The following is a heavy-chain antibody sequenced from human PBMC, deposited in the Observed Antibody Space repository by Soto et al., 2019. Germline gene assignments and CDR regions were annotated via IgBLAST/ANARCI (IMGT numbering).Heavy chain of an antibody. J-gene: IGHJ4*02. CDR2: ISAYNGNT. CDR1: GYTFASYA. CDR3: ARDPPPPDY. V-gene: IGHV1-18*01. Sequence: QVQLVQSGAEVKKPGASVKVSCKASGYTFASYAISWMRQAPGQGIERMGWISAYNGNTNYAQKLQGRITMTTDKSTSTAYMELRSLRSDDTAVYYCARDPPPPDYWGQGTLVTVSS.